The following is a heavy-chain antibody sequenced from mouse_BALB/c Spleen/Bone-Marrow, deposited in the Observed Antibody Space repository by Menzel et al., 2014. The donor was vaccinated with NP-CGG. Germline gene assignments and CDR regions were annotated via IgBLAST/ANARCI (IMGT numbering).Heavy chain of an antibody. CDR2: IHPNSGNT. D-gene: IGHD2-14*01. CDR1: GYTFTNSW. V-gene: IGHV1S130*01. J-gene: IGHJ2*01. Sequence: QVQLKQSGSVLVRPGASVKLSCKASGYTFTNSWMHWAKQRPGLGLEWIGEIHPNSGNTNYNEKFKDKATLTVDTSSSTAYVDLSSLTSEDSAVYYCARHHRYAYYFDYWGLGTTLTVSS. CDR3: ARHHRYAYYFDY.